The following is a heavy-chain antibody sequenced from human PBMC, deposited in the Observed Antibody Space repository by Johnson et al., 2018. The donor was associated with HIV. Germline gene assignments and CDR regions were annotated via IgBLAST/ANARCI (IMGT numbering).Heavy chain of an antibody. D-gene: IGHD6-13*01. CDR2: INWNGGNT. CDR3: ARDIIAAAGISAFDI. V-gene: IGHV3-20*04. Sequence: VHLVESGGGVVQPGRSLRLSCTASGFTFDDYGMSWVRQAPGKGLEWVSYINWNGGNTGYADSVKGRFTISRDNAKNSLYLQMNSLRAGDTAVYYCARDIIAAAGISAFDIWGQGTMVTVSS. CDR1: GFTFDDYG. J-gene: IGHJ3*02.